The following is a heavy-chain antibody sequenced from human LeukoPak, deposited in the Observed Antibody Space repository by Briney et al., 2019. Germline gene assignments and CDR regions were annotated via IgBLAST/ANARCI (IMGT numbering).Heavy chain of an antibody. D-gene: IGHD3-3*01. V-gene: IGHV4-39*07. CDR2: IYYSEST. CDR1: GGSISSSSYY. CDR3: ARGPVFGVVSFLGYYMDV. J-gene: IGHJ6*03. Sequence: SETLSLTCTVSGGSISSSSYYWGWIRQPPGKGLEWIGNIYYSESTYYNPSLKSRVTISVDTSKNQFSLRLSSVTAADTAVYHCARGPVFGVVSFLGYYMDVWGKGTTVTVSS.